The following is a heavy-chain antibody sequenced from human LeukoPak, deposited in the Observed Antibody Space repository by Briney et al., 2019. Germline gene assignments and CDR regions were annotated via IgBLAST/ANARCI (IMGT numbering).Heavy chain of an antibody. CDR2: MNPNSGNT. CDR3: ARGVGPTPSY. J-gene: IGHJ4*02. Sequence: ASVKVSCKASGGTFSSYAISWVRQAPGQGLEWMGWMNPNSGNTGYAQKFQGRVTITRNTSISTAYMELSSLRSEDTAVYYCARGVGPTPSYWGQGTLVTVSS. CDR1: GGTFSSYA. V-gene: IGHV1-8*03. D-gene: IGHD1-26*01.